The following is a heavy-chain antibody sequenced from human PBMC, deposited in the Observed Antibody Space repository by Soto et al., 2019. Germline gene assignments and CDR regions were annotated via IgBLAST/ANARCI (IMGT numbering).Heavy chain of an antibody. Sequence: SVKVSCKASGYSISAYYIHWVRQAPGQGLEWMGWIDPKNGGTVSAQKFQGRLTMTRDTSISTVYMDLSGLTSDDTALYYCGRDDYGIFPYWGQGSLVTVSS. D-gene: IGHD3-10*01. V-gene: IGHV1-2*02. CDR2: IDPKNGGT. CDR3: GRDDYGIFPY. CDR1: GYSISAYY. J-gene: IGHJ4*02.